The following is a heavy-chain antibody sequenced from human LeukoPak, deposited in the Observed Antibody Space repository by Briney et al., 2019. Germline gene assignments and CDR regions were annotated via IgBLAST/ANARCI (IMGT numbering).Heavy chain of an antibody. V-gene: IGHV4-61*01. D-gene: IGHD5-12*01. CDR1: GDFVSSNSVA. Sequence: SQTLSLTCAISGDFVSSNSVAWSWIRQPPGKGLEWIGYIYYSGSTNYNPSLKSRVTISVDTSKNQFSLKLSSVTAADTAVYYCARVSGYDWESFYDYWGQGTLVTVAS. CDR2: IYYSGST. CDR3: ARVSGYDWESFYDY. J-gene: IGHJ4*02.